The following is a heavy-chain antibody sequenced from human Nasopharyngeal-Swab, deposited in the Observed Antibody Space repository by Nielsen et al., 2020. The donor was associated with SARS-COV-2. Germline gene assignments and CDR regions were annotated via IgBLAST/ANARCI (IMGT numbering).Heavy chain of an antibody. CDR2: ISGSGGST. V-gene: IGHV3-23*01. J-gene: IGHJ4*02. Sequence: GGSLRLSYAASGFTFSSYAMSWVRQAPGKGLEWVSAISGSGGSTYYADSVKGRFTISRDNSKNTLYLQMNSLRAEDTAVYYCAKGESITIFGVGGTYFDYWGQGTLVTVSS. CDR1: GFTFSSYA. CDR3: AKGESITIFGVGGTYFDY. D-gene: IGHD3-3*01.